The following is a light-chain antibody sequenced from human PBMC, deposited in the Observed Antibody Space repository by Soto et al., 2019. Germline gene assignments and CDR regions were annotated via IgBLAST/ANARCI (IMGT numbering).Light chain of an antibody. CDR3: LQYDSWPKT. CDR2: GAS. Sequence: EIVMTQSPATLSVSPGERATLSCRASQSVSNNFAWYQQTPGQAPRLLISGASTRATGIPARFSGSGSGTEFTLTISSLQSEDFAVYYCLQYDSWPKTFGQGTKGDIK. V-gene: IGKV3-15*01. CDR1: QSVSNN. J-gene: IGKJ1*01.